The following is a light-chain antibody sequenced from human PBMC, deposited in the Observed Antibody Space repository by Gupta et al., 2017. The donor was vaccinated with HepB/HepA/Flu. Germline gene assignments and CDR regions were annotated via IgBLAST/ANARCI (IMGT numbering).Light chain of an antibody. CDR1: QSISNY. V-gene: IGKV1-39*01. J-gene: IGKJ1*01. Sequence: DIQMTQSPSSLSASVGDRVTITCRANQSISNYLNWYQQKPGKAPKVLIYVTSSLKSGVPSRFSGSGSETDFTLTISSLRPEDFATYYCEQTYSSVSTFGQGTKVEIK. CDR3: EQTYSSVST. CDR2: VTS.